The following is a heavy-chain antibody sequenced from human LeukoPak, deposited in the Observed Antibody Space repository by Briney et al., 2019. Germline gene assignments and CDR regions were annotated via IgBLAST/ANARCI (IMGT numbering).Heavy chain of an antibody. Sequence: SETLSLTCAVSGVPIASHSWWSWVRQPPGKGLEWIGEIYHTGGANYNPSLKSRVTISVDTSKNQFSLKLSSVTAADTAVYYCAGAPTTVTTTYYYYYYGMDVWGQGTTVTVSS. CDR2: IYHTGGA. J-gene: IGHJ6*02. CDR3: AGAPTTVTTTYYYYYYGMDV. D-gene: IGHD4-17*01. CDR1: GVPIASHSW. V-gene: IGHV4/OR15-8*01.